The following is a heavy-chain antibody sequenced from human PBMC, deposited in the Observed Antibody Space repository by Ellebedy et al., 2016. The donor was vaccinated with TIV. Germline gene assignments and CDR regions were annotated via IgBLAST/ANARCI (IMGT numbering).Heavy chain of an antibody. Sequence: GESLKISCAASGFTFSSYGMHWVRQAPGKGLEWVAVISYDGSNKYYADSVKGRFTISRDNSKNTLYLQMNSLRAEDTAVYYCANIGYCSSTSCGSYYYYMDVWGKGTTVTVSS. J-gene: IGHJ6*03. CDR3: ANIGYCSSTSCGSYYYYMDV. CDR2: ISYDGSNK. D-gene: IGHD2-2*01. V-gene: IGHV3-30*18. CDR1: GFTFSSYG.